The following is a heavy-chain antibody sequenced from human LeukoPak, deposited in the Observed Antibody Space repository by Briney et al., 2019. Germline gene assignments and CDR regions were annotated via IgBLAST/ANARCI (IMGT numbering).Heavy chain of an antibody. Sequence: ASVKVSCKASGYTFTGYYIHWVRQAPGQGLEWMGWIYPDSGGTNYAQKFQGRVIMTRDTSISTAYMELSSLTSDDTAVYYCAKVTSITTDYWGQGTLVTVSS. CDR3: AKVTSITTDY. CDR1: GYTFTGYY. J-gene: IGHJ4*02. V-gene: IGHV1-2*02. D-gene: IGHD2-21*02. CDR2: IYPDSGGT.